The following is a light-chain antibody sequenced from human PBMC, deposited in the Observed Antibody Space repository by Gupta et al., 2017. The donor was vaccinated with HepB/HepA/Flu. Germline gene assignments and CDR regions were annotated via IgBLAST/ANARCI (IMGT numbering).Light chain of an antibody. CDR3: GAWDDNLNGWM. V-gene: IGLV1-44*01. J-gene: IGLJ3*02. CDR1: SSNIGGHT. CDR2: SNN. Sequence: QSVLTQPPSVSGTPGQRVTISCSGSSSNIGGHTVNWYQQLPGTAPKLLIYSNNQRPSGVPARFSASKSGPSTSLAISGLQSDDEADYYCGAWDDNLNGWMFGGGTKLTVL.